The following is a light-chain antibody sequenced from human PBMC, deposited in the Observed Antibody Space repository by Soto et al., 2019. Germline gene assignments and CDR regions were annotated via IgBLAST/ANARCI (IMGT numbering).Light chain of an antibody. Sequence: EIGLTQCPATLSLSPGERATLSCRASQSVSSYLAWYQQKPGQAPRLLIYDASNRATGIPARFSGSGSGTDFTLTISSIEPEDFAVYYCQQRSNWPPFTFGPGTKVDIK. V-gene: IGKV3-11*01. CDR2: DAS. J-gene: IGKJ3*01. CDR1: QSVSSY. CDR3: QQRSNWPPFT.